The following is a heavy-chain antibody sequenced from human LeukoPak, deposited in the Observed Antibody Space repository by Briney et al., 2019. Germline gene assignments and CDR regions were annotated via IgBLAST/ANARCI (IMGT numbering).Heavy chain of an antibody. Sequence: SVKVSCKASGGTFNHFGINWVRQAPGQGLEWMGRIIPVLDSAKYAPKIQDRVTITADKSTSTAYMELNSLRSEDTAVYFCARGTGLSDAFDIWGQGTMVTVSS. D-gene: IGHD1-14*01. CDR3: ARGTGLSDAFDI. CDR1: GGTFNHFG. J-gene: IGHJ3*02. CDR2: IIPVLDSA. V-gene: IGHV1-69*04.